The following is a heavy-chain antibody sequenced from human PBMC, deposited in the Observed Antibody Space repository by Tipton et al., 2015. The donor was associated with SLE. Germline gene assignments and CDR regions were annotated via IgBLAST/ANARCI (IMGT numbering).Heavy chain of an antibody. V-gene: IGHV4-38-2*01. J-gene: IGHJ5*02. Sequence: TLSLTCAVSGYSISSGYYWGWIRQPPGKGLEWIGSIYHSGSTYYNPSLKSRVTISVDTSKNQFSLKLSSVTAADTAVYYCARGPTPVDPWGQGTLVIVSS. CDR1: GYSISSGYY. CDR2: IYHSGST. CDR3: ARGPTPVDP.